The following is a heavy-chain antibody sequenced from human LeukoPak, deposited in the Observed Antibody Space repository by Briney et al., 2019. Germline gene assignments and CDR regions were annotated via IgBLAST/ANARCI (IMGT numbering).Heavy chain of an antibody. CDR2: ISSSGSTI. CDR3: AELGITMIGGV. D-gene: IGHD3-10*02. Sequence: GGSLRLSCAASGFTFNSYEMNWVRQAPGKGLEWVSYISSSGSTIYYADSVKGRFTISRDNAKNSLYLQMNSLRAEYTAVYYCAELGITMIGGVWGKGTTVTISS. J-gene: IGHJ6*04. CDR1: GFTFNSYE. V-gene: IGHV3-48*03.